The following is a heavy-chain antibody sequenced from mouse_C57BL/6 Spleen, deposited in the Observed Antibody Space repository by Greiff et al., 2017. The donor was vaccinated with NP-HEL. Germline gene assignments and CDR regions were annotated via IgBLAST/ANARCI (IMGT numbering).Heavy chain of an antibody. D-gene: IGHD2-2*01. CDR3: ARWEVTTDWYFDV. J-gene: IGHJ1*03. Sequence: QVQLQQSGAELVKPGASVKISCKASGYAFSSYWMNWVKQRPGKGLEWIGQIYPGDGDTNYNGKFKGKATLTAYKSSSTAYMQLSSLTSEDSAVYFCARWEVTTDWYFDVWGTGTTVTVSS. V-gene: IGHV1-80*01. CDR2: IYPGDGDT. CDR1: GYAFSSYW.